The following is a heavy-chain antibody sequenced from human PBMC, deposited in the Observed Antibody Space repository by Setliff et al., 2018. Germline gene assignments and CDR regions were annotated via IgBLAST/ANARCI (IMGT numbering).Heavy chain of an antibody. CDR3: ARQAVAGNDAFDI. Sequence: PGASLTLSCKGSGYSFTSYWIGWVRQMPGKGLEWMGIIYPGDSDTRYSPSFQGQVTISADKSISTAYLQWSSLKASDTAMYYCARQAVAGNDAFDIWGQGTMVTVSS. CDR1: GYSFTSYW. V-gene: IGHV5-51*01. D-gene: IGHD6-19*01. J-gene: IGHJ3*02. CDR2: IYPGDSDT.